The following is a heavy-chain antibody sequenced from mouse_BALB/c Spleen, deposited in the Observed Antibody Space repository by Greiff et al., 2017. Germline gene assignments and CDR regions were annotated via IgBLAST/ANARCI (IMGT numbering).Heavy chain of an antibody. CDR2: ISSGGSYT. CDR1: GFTFSSYA. J-gene: IGHJ3*01. V-gene: IGHV5-9-3*01. Sequence: EVKLVESGGGLVKPGGSLKLSCAASGFTFSSYAMSWVRQTPEKRLEWVATISSGGSYTYYPDSVKGRFTISRDNAKNTLYLQMSSLRSEDTAMYYCARHALGFAYWGQGTLVTVSA. CDR3: ARHALGFAY.